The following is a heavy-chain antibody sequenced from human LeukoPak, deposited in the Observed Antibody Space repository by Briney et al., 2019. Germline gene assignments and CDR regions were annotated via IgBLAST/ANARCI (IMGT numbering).Heavy chain of an antibody. Sequence: GGSLRLSCAASGFTFSNYAMSWVRQGPGKRLEWVSAVSGSGISTYHADSVKGRFTISRDNSKITLYLQMNSLRAEDTAVYFCAKGPLTEVAGTTWDSWGQGTLVTVSS. CDR3: AKGPLTEVAGTTWDS. CDR2: VSGSGIST. J-gene: IGHJ4*02. CDR1: GFTFSNYA. V-gene: IGHV3-23*01. D-gene: IGHD6-19*01.